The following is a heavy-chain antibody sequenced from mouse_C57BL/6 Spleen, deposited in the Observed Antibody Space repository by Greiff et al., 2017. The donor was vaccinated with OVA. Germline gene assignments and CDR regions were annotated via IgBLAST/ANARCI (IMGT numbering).Heavy chain of an antibody. Sequence: QVQLQQPGAELVKPGASVKMSFKASGYTFTSYWITWVKQRPGQGLEWIGDIYPGSGSTNYNEKFKSKATLTVDTSSSTAYMQLSSLTSEDSAVYYCARGIYDGYYYYAMDYWGQGTSVTVSS. D-gene: IGHD2-3*01. V-gene: IGHV1-55*01. CDR2: IYPGSGST. CDR3: ARGIYDGYYYYAMDY. J-gene: IGHJ4*01. CDR1: GYTFTSYW.